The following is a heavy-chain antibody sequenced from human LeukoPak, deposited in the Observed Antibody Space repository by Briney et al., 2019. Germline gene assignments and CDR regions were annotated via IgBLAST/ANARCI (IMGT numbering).Heavy chain of an antibody. CDR1: GYSTATGYY. CDR3: ARPYGSGSYYSWFDP. D-gene: IGHD3-10*01. J-gene: IGHJ5*02. V-gene: IGHV4-38-2*01. Sequence: PSQTLSLTCAVSGYSTATGYYWGWIRQPPGKRLECIASLYHSGNTYHNTSLKSRVTISVHTSKNQFSLKLSSVTAADTAVYYCARPYGSGSYYSWFDPWGQGTLVTVSS. CDR2: LYHSGNT.